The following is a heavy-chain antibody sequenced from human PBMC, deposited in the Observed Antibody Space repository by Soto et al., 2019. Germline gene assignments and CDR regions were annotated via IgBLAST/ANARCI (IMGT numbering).Heavy chain of an antibody. CDR2: VNQDGSQS. D-gene: IGHD6-19*01. J-gene: IGHJ5*02. CDR1: GFTFSSYW. CDR3: VRDGSGGWHIGP. V-gene: IGHV3-7*01. Sequence: EVQLVESGGGLVQPGGSLRLSCEASGFTFSSYWMSWIRQAPGKGLEWVANVNQDGSQSYLVDSVQGRFFMSRDNAKNSLLSQMNSLRVEDTAVYYCVRDGSGGWHIGPWGQGTLVSVSS.